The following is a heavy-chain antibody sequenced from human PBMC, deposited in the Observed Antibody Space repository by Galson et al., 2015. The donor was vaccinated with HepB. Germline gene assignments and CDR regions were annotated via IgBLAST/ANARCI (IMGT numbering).Heavy chain of an antibody. J-gene: IGHJ4*02. CDR2: ISGSGSGT. V-gene: IGHV3-23*01. D-gene: IGHD4-17*01. Sequence: SLRLSCAASGFTFSSYAMTWVRQAPGKGPEWVPVISGSGSGTNYADSVKGRFTISRDNSKNRLYLQMNGLRAEDTAIYYCAKLRLYGDFDYWGQGTTVTVSS. CDR3: AKLRLYGDFDY. CDR1: GFTFSSYA.